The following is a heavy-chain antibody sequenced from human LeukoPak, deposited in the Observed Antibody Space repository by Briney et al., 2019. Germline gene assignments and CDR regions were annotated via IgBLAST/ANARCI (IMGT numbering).Heavy chain of an antibody. Sequence: PGGSLRLSCAASGFTFSNAWMSWVRQAPGKGLEWVGRIKSKTDGGTTDYAAPVKGRFTISRDDSKNTLYLQMNSLKTEDTAVYYCTTVFSGSYSYYYYYYMDVWGKGTTVTVSS. CDR1: GFTFSNAW. J-gene: IGHJ6*03. CDR2: IKSKTDGGTT. D-gene: IGHD1-26*01. V-gene: IGHV3-15*01. CDR3: TTVFSGSYSYYYYYYMDV.